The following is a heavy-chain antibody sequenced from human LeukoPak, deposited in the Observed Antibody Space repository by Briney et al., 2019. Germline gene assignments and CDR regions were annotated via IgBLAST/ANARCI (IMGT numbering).Heavy chain of an antibody. CDR2: IYYSGST. V-gene: IGHV4-34*01. CDR1: GGSFSGYY. D-gene: IGHD3-16*01. CDR3: ARRHPGSYGYI. J-gene: IGHJ4*02. Sequence: SETLSLTCAVYGGSFSGYYWSWIRQPPGKGLEWIGSIYYSGSTYYNPSLKSRVTISVDTSKNQFSLKLSSVTAADTAVYYCARRHPGSYGYIGGQGTLVTVSS.